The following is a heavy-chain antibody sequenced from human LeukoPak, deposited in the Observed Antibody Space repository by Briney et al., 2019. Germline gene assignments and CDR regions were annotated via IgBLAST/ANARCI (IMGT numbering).Heavy chain of an antibody. Sequence: EASVKVSCKASGGTFSSYAISWVRQAPGQGLEWMGGIIPIFGTANYAQKFQGRVTITADKSTSAAYMELSSLRSEDTAVYYCARPHPAYYYDSSGYLAAFDIWGQGTMVTVSS. CDR3: ARPHPAYYYDSSGYLAAFDI. CDR1: GGTFSSYA. J-gene: IGHJ3*02. D-gene: IGHD3-22*01. CDR2: IIPIFGTA. V-gene: IGHV1-69*06.